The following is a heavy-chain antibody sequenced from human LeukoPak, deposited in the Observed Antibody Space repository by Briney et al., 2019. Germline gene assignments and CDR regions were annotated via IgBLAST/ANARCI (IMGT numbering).Heavy chain of an antibody. J-gene: IGHJ4*02. CDR3: ARGGRITIFGVVTPPYFDY. CDR2: INPNSGGT. Sequence: ASVKVSCKASGYTFTGYYMHWVRQAPGQGLEWMGWINPNSGGTNYAQKFQGRVTMTRDTSISTAYMELSRLRSDDTAVYYCARGGRITIFGVVTPPYFDYWGQGTLVTVSS. D-gene: IGHD3-3*01. CDR1: GYTFTGYY. V-gene: IGHV1-2*02.